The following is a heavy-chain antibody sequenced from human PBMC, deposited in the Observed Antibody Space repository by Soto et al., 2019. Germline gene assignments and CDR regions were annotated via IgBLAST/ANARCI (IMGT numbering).Heavy chain of an antibody. J-gene: IGHJ4*02. CDR3: ARDPSLQYSSIVDY. D-gene: IGHD6-13*01. V-gene: IGHV3-7*01. CDR2: IKQDGSEK. CDR1: GFTFSSYW. Sequence: GGSLRLSCAASGFTFSSYWMSWVRQAPGKGLEWVANIKQDGSEKYYVDSVKGRFTISRDNAKNSLYLQMNSLGAEDTAVYYCARDPSLQYSSIVDYWGQGTLVTVSS.